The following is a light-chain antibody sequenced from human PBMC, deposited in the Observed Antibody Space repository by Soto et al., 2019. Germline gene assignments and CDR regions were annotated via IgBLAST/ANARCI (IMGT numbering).Light chain of an antibody. CDR3: QQSYNKFPLT. Sequence: DLQITHSPCSLSASLGYIFTITFRSSQSINIYLNWYQQKAGEAPKLLIFAASTLQSGVPSRFSGDGVGTHFTLTISSLQPEDFATYYCQQSYNKFPLTVGGGTKVDIK. V-gene: IGKV1-39*01. CDR1: QSINIY. J-gene: IGKJ4*01. CDR2: AAS.